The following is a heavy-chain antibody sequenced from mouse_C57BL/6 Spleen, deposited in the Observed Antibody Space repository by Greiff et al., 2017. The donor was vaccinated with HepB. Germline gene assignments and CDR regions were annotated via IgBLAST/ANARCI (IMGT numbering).Heavy chain of an antibody. CDR2: INPNNGGT. Sequence: EVQLQQSGPELVKPGASVNIPCKASGYTFTDYNMDWVKQSHGKSLEWIGDINPNNGGTIYNQKFKGKATLTVDKSSSTAYMELRSLTSEDTAVYYCATIYDGYTWFAYWGQGTLVTVSA. CDR1: GYTFTDYN. V-gene: IGHV1-18*01. D-gene: IGHD2-3*01. CDR3: ATIYDGYTWFAY. J-gene: IGHJ3*01.